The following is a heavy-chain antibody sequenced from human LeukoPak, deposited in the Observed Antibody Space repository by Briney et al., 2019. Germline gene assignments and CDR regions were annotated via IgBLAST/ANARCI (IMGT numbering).Heavy chain of an antibody. CDR2: INHSGST. Sequence: PSETLSLTCAVYGGSFSGYYWSWIRQPPGKGLEWIGEINHSGSTNYNPSLKSRVTISVDTSKNQFSLKLSSVTAADTALYYCARDPLPRPNWYFDLWGRGTLVTVSS. V-gene: IGHV4-34*01. CDR1: GGSFSGYY. J-gene: IGHJ2*01. CDR3: ARDPLPRPNWYFDL.